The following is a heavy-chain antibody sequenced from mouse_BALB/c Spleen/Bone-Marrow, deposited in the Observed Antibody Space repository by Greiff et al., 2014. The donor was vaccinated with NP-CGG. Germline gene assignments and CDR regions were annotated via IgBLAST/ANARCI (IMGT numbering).Heavy chain of an antibody. Sequence: QVQLQQSGPELVRPGVSVKISCKGSGYTFTDYAMHWVKQSHAKSLEWIGVISTYSGNTNYNQKFKGKATMTVDKSSSTAYMELARLTSEDSGIYYCARSYYGNYYAMDYWGQGTSVSVSS. J-gene: IGHJ4*01. V-gene: IGHV1-67*01. CDR2: ISTYSGNT. CDR3: ARSYYGNYYAMDY. D-gene: IGHD2-10*01. CDR1: GYTFTDYA.